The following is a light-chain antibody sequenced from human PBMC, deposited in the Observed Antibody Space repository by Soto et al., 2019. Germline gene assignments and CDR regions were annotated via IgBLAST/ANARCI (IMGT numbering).Light chain of an antibody. J-gene: IGKJ1*01. Sequence: EIVLPQSPGTLSLSPGERATLSCRASQSVSSNYLAWYQQKPGRAPRLPIYGASSRDTDIPDRFSGSGSGTEFTLTISRLEPEDFAVYYCQQYGGSMTFGQGTKVEVQ. CDR2: GAS. CDR3: QQYGGSMT. CDR1: QSVSSNY. V-gene: IGKV3-20*01.